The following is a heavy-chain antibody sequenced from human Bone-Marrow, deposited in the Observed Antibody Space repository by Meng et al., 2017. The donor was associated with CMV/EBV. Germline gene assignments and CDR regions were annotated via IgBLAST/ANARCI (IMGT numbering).Heavy chain of an antibody. V-gene: IGHV3-74*01. CDR2: IKSDGSSA. CDR3: ASELAKGY. D-gene: IGHD1-1*01. Sequence: GESLKISCAASGFTFSSYWMHWVRQVPGKGLVWVSRIKSDGSSAHYADSVKGRFTISRENAKNTLDLQMNSLRVEDTAVYYCASELAKGYWGRGTLVTVSS. CDR1: GFTFSSYW. J-gene: IGHJ4*02.